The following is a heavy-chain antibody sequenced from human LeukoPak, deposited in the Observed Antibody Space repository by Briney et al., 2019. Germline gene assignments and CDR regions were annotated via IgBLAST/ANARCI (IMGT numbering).Heavy chain of an antibody. J-gene: IGHJ3*02. CDR2: INYSGEYT. CDR3: AKEYARRVVFYTFEI. V-gene: IGHV3-23*01. Sequence: GGSLRLSCSASGFTFSNYAMTWVRQAPGKGLEWVSSINYSGEYTYYADSVEGRFTISRDNSKNTLYLQMNSLRAEHTAVYYCAKEYARRVVFYTFEIWGQGSVVTVSS. D-gene: IGHD2-8*01. CDR1: GFTFSNYA.